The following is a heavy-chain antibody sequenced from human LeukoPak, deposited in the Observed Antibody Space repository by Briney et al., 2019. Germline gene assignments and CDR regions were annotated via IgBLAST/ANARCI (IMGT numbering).Heavy chain of an antibody. Sequence: SETLSLTCTVSGGSMSSYYWSWIRQPAGKGLAWIGRSYTSGSTNYNPSLKSRVTMSVDTSKNQFSLKLISVTAADTAVYYCARDLVGATTSYYYYYMDVWGKGTTVTVSS. D-gene: IGHD1-26*01. V-gene: IGHV4-4*07. CDR1: GGSMSSYY. CDR2: SYTSGST. CDR3: ARDLVGATTSYYYYYMDV. J-gene: IGHJ6*03.